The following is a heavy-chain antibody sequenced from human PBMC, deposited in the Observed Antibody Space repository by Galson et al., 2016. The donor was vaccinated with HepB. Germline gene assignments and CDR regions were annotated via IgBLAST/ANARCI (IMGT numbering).Heavy chain of an antibody. J-gene: IGHJ4*02. D-gene: IGHD1-26*01. V-gene: IGHV3-48*04. CDR3: ARDLHSGAYTFDY. CDR2: ISGSSGVL. Sequence: SLRLSCAASGYFFSDFSMNWVRQAPGKGLEWVSYISGSSGVLYYADSVKGRFTISRDDAKNSLYLQMNSLRVEDTAVYYCARDLHSGAYTFDYWGQGTLVTVSS. CDR1: GYFFSDFS.